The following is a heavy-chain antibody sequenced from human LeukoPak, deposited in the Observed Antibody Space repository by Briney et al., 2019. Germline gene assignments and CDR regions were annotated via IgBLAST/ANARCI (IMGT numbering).Heavy chain of an antibody. CDR1: GGSISSYY. CDR2: IYTSGST. D-gene: IGHD3-10*02. Sequence: SETLSLTCTVSGGSISSYYWSWIRQPPGKGLEWIGYIYTSGSTNYNPSLKSRVTISVDTSKNQFSLKLSSVTAADTAVYYCARRAFMSLAPRARAFDIWGQGTMVTVSS. J-gene: IGHJ3*02. CDR3: ARRAFMSLAPRARAFDI. V-gene: IGHV4-4*09.